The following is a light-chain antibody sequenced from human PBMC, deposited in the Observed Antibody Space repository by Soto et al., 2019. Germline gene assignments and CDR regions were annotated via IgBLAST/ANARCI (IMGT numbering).Light chain of an antibody. CDR1: SVGSRS. CDR2: DDS. J-gene: IGLJ2*01. V-gene: IGLV3-21*04. CDR3: QVWDTSSDHVV. Sequence: SYELTQPPSVSVAPGKTARIPCGGDSVGSRSVHRYHQKPGQAPVLVIYDDSDRPSGIPERFSGSNSGNTATLTINGVEAGDEADYYCQVWDTSSDHVVFGGGTKLTVL.